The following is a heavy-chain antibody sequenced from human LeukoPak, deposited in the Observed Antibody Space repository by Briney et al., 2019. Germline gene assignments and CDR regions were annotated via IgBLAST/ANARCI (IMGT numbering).Heavy chain of an antibody. D-gene: IGHD6-13*01. CDR1: GYTFTGYY. V-gene: IGHV1-2*02. J-gene: IGHJ6*03. Sequence: ASVTVSCKASGYTFTGYYMHWVRQAPGQGLEWMGWINPNSGGTNYAQKFQGRVTMTRDTSISTAYMELSRLRSDDTAVYYCARFVEDSSSWYSYYYYYYYMDVWGKGTTVTISS. CDR2: INPNSGGT. CDR3: ARFVEDSSSWYSYYYYYYYMDV.